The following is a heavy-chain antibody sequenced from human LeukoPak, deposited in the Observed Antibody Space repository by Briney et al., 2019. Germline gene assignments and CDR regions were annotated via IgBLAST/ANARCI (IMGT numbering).Heavy chain of an antibody. CDR2: IWSDGNNK. J-gene: IGHJ4*02. V-gene: IGHV3-33*01. D-gene: IGHD6-13*01. Sequence: GESLRLSCAASGFTFSSYAMHWVRQAPGKGLEWVAIIWSDGNNKYYADSVEGRFTISRDTSKNTLFPQMNSLRAEDTAVYYCARGQPGVAAAGNLDYWGQGTLVTVSS. CDR1: GFTFSSYA. CDR3: ARGQPGVAAAGNLDY.